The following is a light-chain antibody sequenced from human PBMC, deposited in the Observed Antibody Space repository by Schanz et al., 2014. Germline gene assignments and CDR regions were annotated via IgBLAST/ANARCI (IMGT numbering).Light chain of an antibody. CDR1: SSNIGAGYD. CDR3: CSYAGSYTHVV. J-gene: IGLJ2*01. Sequence: QSVLTQPPSVSGAPGQRVSISCTGSSSNIGAGYDVHWYQQLPGTAPKLLIYGNSNRPSGVPDRFSGSKSGTSAFLAITGLQAEDEADYYCCSYAGSYTHVVFGGGTKLTVL. V-gene: IGLV1-40*01. CDR2: GNS.